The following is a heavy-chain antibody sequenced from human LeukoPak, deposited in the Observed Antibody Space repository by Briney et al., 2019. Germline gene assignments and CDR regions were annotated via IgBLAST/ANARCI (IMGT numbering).Heavy chain of an antibody. D-gene: IGHD4-17*01. J-gene: IGHJ5*02. V-gene: IGHV1-18*01. CDR3: ARVGGTTVTTLFP. CDR2: ISAYNGNT. CDR1: GHTFTSYG. Sequence: ASVKVSCKASGHTFTSYGIIWVRQAPGQGLEWMGWISAYNGNTNYAQNLQGRVTMTTDTSTSTAYMALRSLRSDDTAVYYCARVGGTTVTTLFPWGQGTLVTVSS.